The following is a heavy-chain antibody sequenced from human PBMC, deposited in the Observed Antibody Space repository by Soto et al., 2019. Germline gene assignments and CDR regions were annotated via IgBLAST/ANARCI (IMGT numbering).Heavy chain of an antibody. V-gene: IGHV4-39*01. CDR2: IYYSGST. CDR1: GGSISSSSYY. J-gene: IGHJ4*02. Sequence: ETLSLTCTVSGGSISSSSYYWGWIRQPPGKGLEWIGSIYYSGSTYYNPSLKSRVTISVDTSKNQFSLKLSSVTAADTAVYYCARGYCSGGSCYRYWGQGSQVTVSS. CDR3: ARGYCSGGSCYRY. D-gene: IGHD2-15*01.